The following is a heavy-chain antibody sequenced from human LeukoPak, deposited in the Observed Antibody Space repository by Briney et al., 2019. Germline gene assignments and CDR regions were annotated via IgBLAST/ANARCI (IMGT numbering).Heavy chain of an antibody. CDR1: GFTFSNYA. V-gene: IGHV3-23*01. CDR2: ISGYSDRT. D-gene: IGHD4-17*01. Sequence: TGGSLRLSCAASGFTFSNYAMTWVRQAPGKGLEWDSSISGYSDRTYYADSVKGRFAIFRDNSKNTVTLQMNSLRVEDTAVYFCAKGHGDYVPANYLQHWGQGTLVTVSS. CDR3: AKGHGDYVPANYLQH. J-gene: IGHJ1*01.